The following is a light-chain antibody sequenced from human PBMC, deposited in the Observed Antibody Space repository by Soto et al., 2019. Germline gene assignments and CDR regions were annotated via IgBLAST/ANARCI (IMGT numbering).Light chain of an antibody. J-gene: IGKJ2*01. CDR1: QSISSW. V-gene: IGKV1-5*03. CDR3: QQYNSYLNT. Sequence: DIQMTPSPSTLSASVGDRVTITCRASQSISSWLAWYQQKPGKAPKVLIYKASSLESGVPSRFSGSGSGTEFTLTISSLQPDDFAIYHCQQYNSYLNTFGQGTKLEIK. CDR2: KAS.